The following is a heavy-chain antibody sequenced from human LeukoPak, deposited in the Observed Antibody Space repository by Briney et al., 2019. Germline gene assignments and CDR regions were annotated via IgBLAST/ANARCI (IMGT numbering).Heavy chain of an antibody. D-gene: IGHD1-26*01. CDR1: GFTFSSYG. V-gene: IGHV3-30*03. CDR3: ARETGGGAFDI. CDR2: ISYDGSNK. J-gene: IGHJ3*02. Sequence: GGSLRLSCAVSGFTFSSYGMHWIRQAPGKGLEWVAFISYDGSNKFYADSVKRRFTISRDNSKNTLYLQMNSLRAEDTAVYYCARETGGGAFDIWGQGTMVTVSS.